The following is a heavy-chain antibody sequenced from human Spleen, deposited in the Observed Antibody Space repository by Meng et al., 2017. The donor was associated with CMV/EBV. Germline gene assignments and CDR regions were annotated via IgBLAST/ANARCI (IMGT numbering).Heavy chain of an antibody. J-gene: IGHJ6*02. V-gene: IGHV4-59*01. CDR3: ARGDTAMGQGYYYYGMDV. CDR2: IYYSGST. CDR1: GGSISSYY. D-gene: IGHD5-18*01. Sequence: SETLSLTCTVSGGSISSYYWSWIRQPPGKGLEWIGYIYYSGSTNYNPSLKSRVTISVDTSKNQFSLKLSSVTAADTAVYYCARGDTAMGQGYYYYGMDVWGQGTTVTVSS.